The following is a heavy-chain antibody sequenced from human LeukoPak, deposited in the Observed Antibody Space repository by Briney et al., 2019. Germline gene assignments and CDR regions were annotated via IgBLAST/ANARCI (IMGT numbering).Heavy chain of an antibody. Sequence: PSQTLSLTCTVSGGSISSGGYYWSWIRQPPGKGLEWIGYIYHSGSTYYNPSLKSRVTISVDRSKNQFSLKLSSVTAADTAVYYCARSVEMATGVTNAFDIWGQGTMVTVSS. CDR2: IYHSGST. V-gene: IGHV4-30-2*01. D-gene: IGHD5-24*01. J-gene: IGHJ3*02. CDR1: GGSISSGGYY. CDR3: ARSVEMATGVTNAFDI.